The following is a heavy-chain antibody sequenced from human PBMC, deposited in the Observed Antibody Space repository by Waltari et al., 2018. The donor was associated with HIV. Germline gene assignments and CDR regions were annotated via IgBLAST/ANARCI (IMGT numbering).Heavy chain of an antibody. V-gene: IGHV1-46*03. CDR3: ARPLLNRAVSGFDY. CDR1: GYTFTSSY. CDR2: INPSGGST. Sequence: QVQLVQSGAEGKKPGPQVRFSCKASGYTFTSSYMPWVGQAPGQGLEWMGIINPSGGSTSYAQKFQGRVTMTRDTSTSTVYMELSSLRSEDTAVYYCARPLLNRAVSGFDYWGQGTLVTVSS. D-gene: IGHD6-25*01. J-gene: IGHJ4*02.